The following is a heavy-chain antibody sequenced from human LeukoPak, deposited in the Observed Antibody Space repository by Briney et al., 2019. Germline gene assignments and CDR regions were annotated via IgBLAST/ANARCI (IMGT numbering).Heavy chain of an antibody. Sequence: PGGSLRLSCAASGFTFSNYWMHWGRQAPGMGLEWVSRINERATVISYADSVKGRFTISRENARNTLYLQMNSLTAEDTAVYYCVRDLILVWTPGDDFDHWGQGTLVTVSS. CDR2: INERATVI. CDR3: VRDLILVWTPGDDFDH. J-gene: IGHJ4*02. D-gene: IGHD3-16*01. CDR1: GFTFSNYW. V-gene: IGHV3-74*01.